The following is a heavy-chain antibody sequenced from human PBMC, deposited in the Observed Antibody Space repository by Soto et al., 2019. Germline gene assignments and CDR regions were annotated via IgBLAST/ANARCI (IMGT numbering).Heavy chain of an antibody. V-gene: IGHV1-69*06. Sequence: QVQLVQSGAEVIKPRSSVRVSCQYYGGTFKTSSINWLRQAPGQWLEWMGGIIPMFGTNTYAPEFQGRLTITADTSTRSAYMDLGSLGSGDTECYYCATDNLEDNELGTYCFDYWGQGTLVTGSS. CDR3: ATDNLEDNELGTYCFDY. CDR2: IIPMFGTN. J-gene: IGHJ4*02. D-gene: IGHD1-7*01. CDR1: GGTFKTSS.